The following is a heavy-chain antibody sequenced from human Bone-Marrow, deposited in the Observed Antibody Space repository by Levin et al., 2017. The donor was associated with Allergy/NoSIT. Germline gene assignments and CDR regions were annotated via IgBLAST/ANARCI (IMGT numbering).Heavy chain of an antibody. CDR1: GFTFSSYW. V-gene: IGHV3-7*01. Sequence: LAGGSLRLSCVDFGFTFSSYWMTWVRQAPGKGLEWVANVKADGSEIYYVDSVKGRFTISRDNAKKSLFLQMNSLTVEDTGFYYCVSGQPLVWWGQGALVTVSS. CDR2: VKADGSEI. CDR3: VSGQPLVW. D-gene: IGHD6-13*01. J-gene: IGHJ4*02.